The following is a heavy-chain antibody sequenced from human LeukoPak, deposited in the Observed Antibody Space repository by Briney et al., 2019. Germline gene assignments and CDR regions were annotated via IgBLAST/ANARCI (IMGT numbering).Heavy chain of an antibody. CDR3: ARDIGNSGSYYRAGFFDY. CDR1: GYSISSGYY. V-gene: IGHV4-38-2*02. J-gene: IGHJ4*02. D-gene: IGHD1-26*01. Sequence: SETLSLTCTVSGYSISSGYYWGWIRQPPGKGLEWIGSIYHSGSTYYNPSLTSRVTISVDTSKNQFSLKLSSVTAADTAVYYCARDIGNSGSYYRAGFFDYWGQGTLVTVSS. CDR2: IYHSGST.